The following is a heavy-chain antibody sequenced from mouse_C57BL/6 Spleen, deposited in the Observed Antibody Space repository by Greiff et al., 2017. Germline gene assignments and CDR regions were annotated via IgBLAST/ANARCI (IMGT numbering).Heavy chain of an antibody. CDR1: GYTFTSYW. V-gene: IGHV1-53*01. CDR3: ARFITTVVATDY. Sequence: QVQLQQPGTELVKPGASVKLSCKASGYTFTSYWMHWVKQRPGQGLEWIGNINPSNGGTNYNEKFKSKATLTVDKSSSTAYMQLSSLTSEDSAVXYCARFITTVVATDYWGQGTTLTVSS. D-gene: IGHD1-1*01. J-gene: IGHJ2*01. CDR2: INPSNGGT.